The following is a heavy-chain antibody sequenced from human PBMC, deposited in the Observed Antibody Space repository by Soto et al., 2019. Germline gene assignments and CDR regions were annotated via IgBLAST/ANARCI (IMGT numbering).Heavy chain of an antibody. CDR2: INHSGST. CDR3: ARAVTIFGVVTSSLFDP. J-gene: IGHJ5*02. CDR1: GGSFSGYY. V-gene: IGHV4-34*01. Sequence: SETLSLTCAVYGGSFSGYYWSWIRQPPGKGLEWIGEINHSGSTNYNPSLKSRVTISVDTSKNQFSLKLSSVTAADTAVYYCARAVTIFGVVTSSLFDPWGQGTLVTVSS. D-gene: IGHD3-3*01.